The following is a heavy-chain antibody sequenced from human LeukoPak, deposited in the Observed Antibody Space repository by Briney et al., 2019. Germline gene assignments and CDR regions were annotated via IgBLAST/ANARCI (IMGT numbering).Heavy chain of an antibody. CDR2: ISYDGSNK. J-gene: IGHJ5*02. V-gene: IGHV3-30*18. CDR1: GFTFSSYG. D-gene: IGHD2-15*01. CDR3: AKDGTVVVVAATLSGWFDP. Sequence: GRSLRLSCAASGFTFSSYGMRWVRQAPGKGLEWVAVISYDGSNKYYADSVKGRFTISRDNSKNTLYLQVNSLRAEDTAVYYCAKDGTVVVVAATLSGWFDPWGQGTLVTVSS.